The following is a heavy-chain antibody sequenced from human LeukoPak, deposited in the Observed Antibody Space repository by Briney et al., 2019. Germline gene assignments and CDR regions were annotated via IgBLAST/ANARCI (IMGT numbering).Heavy chain of an antibody. CDR3: ARDSSSWNGEIDY. CDR1: GYSFTSYW. J-gene: IGHJ4*02. V-gene: IGHV5-51*01. CDR2: IYPGDSDT. D-gene: IGHD6-13*01. Sequence: GESLKISCKGSGYSFTSYWIGWVRQMPGKGLEWMGIIYPGDSDTRYSPSFQGQVTNSADKSISTAYLQWSSLKASDTAMYYCARDSSSWNGEIDYWGQGTLVTVSS.